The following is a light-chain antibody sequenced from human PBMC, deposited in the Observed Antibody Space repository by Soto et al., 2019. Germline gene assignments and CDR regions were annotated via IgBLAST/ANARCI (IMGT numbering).Light chain of an antibody. CDR3: QQYNNWPALT. CDR2: GAS. J-gene: IGKJ4*01. Sequence: EIVMTQSPATLSVSPGERATLSCRASQSVSSNLAWYQQKPGQAPRLLIYGASTRATGIPARFSGSRSGTEFTLTISSLQSEDFAVHYCQQYNNWPALTFGGGTKVEIK. CDR1: QSVSSN. V-gene: IGKV3-15*01.